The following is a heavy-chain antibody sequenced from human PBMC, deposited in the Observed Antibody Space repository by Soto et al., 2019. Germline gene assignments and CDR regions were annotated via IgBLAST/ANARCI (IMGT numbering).Heavy chain of an antibody. D-gene: IGHD6-6*01. J-gene: IGHJ5*02. CDR2: INHSGST. V-gene: IGHV4-34*01. Sequence: SETLSLTCAVYGVSFSGYYWSWIRQPPGKGLEWIGEINHSGSTNYNPSLKSRVTISVDTSKNQFSLKLSSVTAADTAVYYCARSGSSSYDYWFDPWGQGTLVTVSS. CDR1: GVSFSGYY. CDR3: ARSGSSSYDYWFDP.